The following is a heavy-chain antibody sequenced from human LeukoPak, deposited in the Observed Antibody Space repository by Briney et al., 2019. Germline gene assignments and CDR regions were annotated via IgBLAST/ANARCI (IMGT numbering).Heavy chain of an antibody. CDR1: GDSVSSNSAS. CDR2: TYYRSKWYN. V-gene: IGHV6-1*01. D-gene: IGHD2-15*01. J-gene: IGHJ4*02. Sequence: NRSQTLSLTCAISGDSVSSNSASWNWIRQSPSRGLEWLGRTYYRSKWYNDYAVSVKSRITINPDTSKNQVSLQLNSVTPEDTAVYYCARDRKTFCSGGRCYSFGIDYWGQGNLVIVSS. CDR3: ARDRKTFCSGGRCYSFGIDY.